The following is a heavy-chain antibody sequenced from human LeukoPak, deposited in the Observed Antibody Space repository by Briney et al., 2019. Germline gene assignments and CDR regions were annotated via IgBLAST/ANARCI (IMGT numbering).Heavy chain of an antibody. D-gene: IGHD1-26*01. Sequence: PGGSLRLSCAASGFTFSSYWMNWVRQAPGKGLEWVANIKQDGSEKYYVDSVKGRFTISRDNAKNSLYLQMNSLRAEDTAIYYCARDKIVGATNFDYWGQGTLVTVSS. CDR1: GFTFSSYW. CDR3: ARDKIVGATNFDY. V-gene: IGHV3-7*03. J-gene: IGHJ4*02. CDR2: IKQDGSEK.